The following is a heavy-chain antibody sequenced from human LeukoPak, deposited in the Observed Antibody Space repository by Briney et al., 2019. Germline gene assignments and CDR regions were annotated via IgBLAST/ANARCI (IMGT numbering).Heavy chain of an antibody. CDR3: AKSSYYDGSGYHDAFDI. Sequence: GGSLRLSYAASGFTFSSYAMSWVRQAPGKGLEWVSPISGSGGYTYYTDSVKGRFTISRDNSKKTLYLQMNRLRAEDTAVYYCAKSSYYDGSGYHDAFDIWGQGTMVTVSS. CDR2: ISGSGGYT. V-gene: IGHV3-23*01. J-gene: IGHJ3*02. D-gene: IGHD3-22*01. CDR1: GFTFSSYA.